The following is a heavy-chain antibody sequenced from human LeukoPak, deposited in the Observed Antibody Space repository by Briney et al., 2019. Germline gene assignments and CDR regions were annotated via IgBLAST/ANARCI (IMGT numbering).Heavy chain of an antibody. CDR1: GYTFTSYY. D-gene: IGHD1-14*01. Sequence: GASVKVSCKASGYTFTSYYMHWVRQAPGQGLEWMGVINPSGGSTSYAQKFQGRVTMTRDTSTSTVYMELSSLRSEDTAVYYCARVGLSDDGTYYFDYWGQGTLVTVSS. J-gene: IGHJ4*02. V-gene: IGHV1-46*01. CDR3: ARVGLSDDGTYYFDY. CDR2: INPSGGST.